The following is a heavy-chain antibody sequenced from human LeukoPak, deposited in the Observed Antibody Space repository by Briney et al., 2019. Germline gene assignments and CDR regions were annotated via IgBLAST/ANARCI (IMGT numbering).Heavy chain of an antibody. V-gene: IGHV3-64D*06. Sequence: GGSLRLSCSASGFTFSSYYMHWVRQAPGRGLEYVSCISRNGETTYHADSVKGRFTISRDNSKSTLYLQMSSLRTEDTALYYCARDLHYYVAMDVWGQGTTVTVSS. D-gene: IGHD3-10*02. CDR2: ISRNGETT. J-gene: IGHJ6*02. CDR1: GFTFSSYY. CDR3: ARDLHYYVAMDV.